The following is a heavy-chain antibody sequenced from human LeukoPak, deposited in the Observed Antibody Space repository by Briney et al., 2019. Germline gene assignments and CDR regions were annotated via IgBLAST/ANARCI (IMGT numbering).Heavy chain of an antibody. CDR3: ARRDYYYGMDV. V-gene: IGHV3-23*01. CDR2: ISGSGGST. J-gene: IGHJ6*02. Sequence: PGGSLRLSCAASGFTLTNFAMNWVRQAPGKGLEWVSSISGSGGSTYYADSVKGRFTISRDSSKNTLFLQMNSLRAEDTAVYYCARRDYYYGMDVWGQGTTVTVSS. CDR1: GFTLTNFA.